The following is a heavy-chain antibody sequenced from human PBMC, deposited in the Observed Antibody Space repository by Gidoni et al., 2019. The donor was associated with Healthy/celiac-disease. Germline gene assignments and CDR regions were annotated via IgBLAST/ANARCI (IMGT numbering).Heavy chain of an antibody. Sequence: QVQLQESGPGLVKPSETLSLTCTVSGGSVSSGSYYWSWIRQPPGKGLEWIGYIYYSGSTNYNPSLKSRVTISVDTSKNQFSLKLSSVTAADTAVYYCARISDSFVPKDYGDYEDAFDIWGQGTMVTVSS. J-gene: IGHJ3*02. CDR2: IYYSGST. V-gene: IGHV4-61*01. CDR1: GGSVSSGSYY. D-gene: IGHD4-17*01. CDR3: ARISDSFVPKDYGDYEDAFDI.